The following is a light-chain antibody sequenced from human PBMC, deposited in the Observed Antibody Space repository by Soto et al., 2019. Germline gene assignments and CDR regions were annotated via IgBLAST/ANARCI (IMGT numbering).Light chain of an antibody. CDR2: GAS. Sequence: EMVMTQSPAILSVSPGESATLSCRASQSVNSNYLAWYQQHPGQPPRLLIYGASNRATGIPVRFSGSGSESDFTLTISSLEPEDFAVYYCQQRSYPITFGQGTRLEIK. V-gene: IGKV3-11*01. J-gene: IGKJ5*01. CDR1: QSVNSNY. CDR3: QQRSYPIT.